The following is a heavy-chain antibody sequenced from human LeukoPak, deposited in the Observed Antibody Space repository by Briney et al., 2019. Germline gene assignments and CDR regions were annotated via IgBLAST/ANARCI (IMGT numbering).Heavy chain of an antibody. D-gene: IGHD6-13*01. CDR2: ISYDGSNK. V-gene: IGHV3-30*03. Sequence: PGRSLRLSCAASGFTFSSYGMHWVRQAPGKGLEWVAVISYDGSNKYYADSVKGRFTISRDNAKNSLYLQMNSLRAEDTAVYYCARDGAAAGLTAFDYWGQGTLVTVSS. J-gene: IGHJ4*02. CDR3: ARDGAAAGLTAFDY. CDR1: GFTFSSYG.